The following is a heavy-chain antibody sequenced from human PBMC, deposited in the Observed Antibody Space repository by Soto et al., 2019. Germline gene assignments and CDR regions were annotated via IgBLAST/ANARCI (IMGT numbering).Heavy chain of an antibody. J-gene: IGHJ4*02. V-gene: IGHV3-33*01. CDR2: IWYDGSNK. CDR1: GFTFSSYG. CDR3: ARDLRGYYDFWSGYFTGASGGFDY. Sequence: QVQLVESGGGVVQPGRSLRLSCAASGFTFSSYGMHWVRQAPGKGLEWVAVIWYDGSNKYYADSVKGRFTISRDNSKNTLYLQMNSLRAEDTAVYYCARDLRGYYDFWSGYFTGASGGFDYWGQGTLVTVSS. D-gene: IGHD3-3*01.